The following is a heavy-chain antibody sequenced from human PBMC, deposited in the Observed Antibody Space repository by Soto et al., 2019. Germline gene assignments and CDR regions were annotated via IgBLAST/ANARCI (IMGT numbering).Heavy chain of an antibody. CDR1: GYTFSSYA. CDR3: ARERRPYYYDSSGYLGYYYYGMDV. V-gene: IGHV1-69*13. D-gene: IGHD3-22*01. J-gene: IGHJ6*02. Sequence: GASVKVSCKASGYTFSSYANSWVRQAPGPGLEWMGGIIPIFGTANYAQKFQGRVTITADESTSTAYMELSSLRSEDTAVYYCARERRPYYYDSSGYLGYYYYGMDVWGQGTTVTVSS. CDR2: IIPIFGTA.